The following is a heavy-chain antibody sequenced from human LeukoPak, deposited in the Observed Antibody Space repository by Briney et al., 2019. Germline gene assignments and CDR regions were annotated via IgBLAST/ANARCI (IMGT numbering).Heavy chain of an antibody. D-gene: IGHD3-16*01. V-gene: IGHV4-59*01. Sequence: PSETLSLTCTVSGGSISSYYWSWIRQPPGKGLEWIGYIYYSGSINYNPSLKSRVTISVDTSKNQFSLKLSSVTAADTVVYYCARITEYYFDYWGQGTLVTVSS. CDR2: IYYSGSI. J-gene: IGHJ4*02. CDR1: GGSISSYY. CDR3: ARITEYYFDY.